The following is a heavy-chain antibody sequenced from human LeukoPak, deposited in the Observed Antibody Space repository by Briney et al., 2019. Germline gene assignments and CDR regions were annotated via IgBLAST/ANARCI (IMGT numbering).Heavy chain of an antibody. CDR3: ARLPSYGHRRGFDY. CDR1: GGTFSSYA. V-gene: IGHV1-69*13. J-gene: IGHJ4*02. D-gene: IGHD5-18*01. Sequence: SVKVSCKASGGTFSSYAISWVRQAPGQGLEWMGGIIPIFGTANYAQKFQGRVTITADESTSTAYTELSSLRSEDTAVYYCARLPSYGHRRGFDYWGQGTLVTVSS. CDR2: IIPIFGTA.